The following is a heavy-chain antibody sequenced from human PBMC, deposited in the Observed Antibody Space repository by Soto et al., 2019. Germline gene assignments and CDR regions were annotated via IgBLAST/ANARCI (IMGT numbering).Heavy chain of an antibody. V-gene: IGHV5-10-1*01. Sequence: VESLKLSCKGSGYSFTIYWIGWVRQMPGKGLEWMGRIDPSDSYTNYSPSFQGHVTISADKSISTAYLQWSSLKASDTAMYYCATFPYGSGSTYYYYGMDVWGQGTTVTVSS. CDR1: GYSFTIYW. CDR2: IDPSDSYT. J-gene: IGHJ6*02. CDR3: ATFPYGSGSTYYYYGMDV. D-gene: IGHD3-10*01.